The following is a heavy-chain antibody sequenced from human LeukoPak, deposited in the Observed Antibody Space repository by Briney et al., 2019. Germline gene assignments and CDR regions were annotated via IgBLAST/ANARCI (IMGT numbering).Heavy chain of an antibody. D-gene: IGHD2-21*01. V-gene: IGHV3-23*01. J-gene: IGHJ6*04. CDR2: VRDNGSST. Sequence: RPGGSLRLSCAASGFTFSTFAMTWVRQVPGKGLEWISAVRDNGSSTFYADSVKGRFAISRDNSRNTLFLQMNSLRADDTAVYYCARPGCGGNCYYRMDVWGKGTTVTVSS. CDR1: GFTFSTFA. CDR3: ARPGCGGNCYYRMDV.